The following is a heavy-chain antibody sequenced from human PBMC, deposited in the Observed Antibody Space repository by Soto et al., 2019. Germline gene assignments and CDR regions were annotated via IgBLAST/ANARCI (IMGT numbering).Heavy chain of an antibody. V-gene: IGHV1-2*02. J-gene: IGHJ2*01. CDR3: ARGRGGWYADWYFDL. D-gene: IGHD6-19*01. CDR2: INPNSGGT. CDR1: GYTFTGYY. Sequence: QVQLVQSGAEVKKPGASVKVSCKASGYTFTGYYMHWVRQAPGQGLEWMGWINPNSGGTNYAQKFQGRVTMTRDTSISTAYMELSRLRSDDTAVYYCARGRGGWYADWYFDLWGRGTLVTVSS.